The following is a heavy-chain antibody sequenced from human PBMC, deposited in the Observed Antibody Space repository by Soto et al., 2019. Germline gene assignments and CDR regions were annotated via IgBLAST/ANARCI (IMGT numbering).Heavy chain of an antibody. J-gene: IGHJ4*02. Sequence: SETLSLTCTVSGGSISSGGYYWSWIRQHPGKGLEWIGYIYYSGSTYYNPSLKSRVTISLDTSKNQFSLKLSSVTAADTAVYYCARGGYYGSGSYSNWGQGTLVTVSS. V-gene: IGHV4-30-4*08. CDR1: GGSISSGGYY. D-gene: IGHD3-10*01. CDR3: ARGGYYGSGSYSN. CDR2: IYYSGST.